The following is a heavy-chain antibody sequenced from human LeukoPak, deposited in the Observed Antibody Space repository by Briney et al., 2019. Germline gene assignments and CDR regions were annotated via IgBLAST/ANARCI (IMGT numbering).Heavy chain of an antibody. CDR1: GFTFSSYA. Sequence: GRSLRLSCAASGFTFSSYAMHWVRQAPGKGLEWVAVISYDGSNKYYADSVKGRFTISRDSSKNTLYLQMNSLRAEDTAVYYCARERYCSGGSCSRGFDPWGQGTLVTVSS. CDR3: ARERYCSGGSCSRGFDP. D-gene: IGHD2-15*01. V-gene: IGHV3-30-3*01. CDR2: ISYDGSNK. J-gene: IGHJ5*02.